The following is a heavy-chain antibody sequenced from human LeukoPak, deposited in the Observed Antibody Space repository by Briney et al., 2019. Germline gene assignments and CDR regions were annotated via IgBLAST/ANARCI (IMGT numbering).Heavy chain of an antibody. Sequence: GGSLRLSCAGSGFTFSSFGMSWVRQAPGKGLEWVSGISGNGRSTYYADSVKGRFTISRDNSKNTLYLQMNSLRAEDTAVYYCAKSGGTTKDYWGQGTLVTVSS. CDR1: GFTFSSFG. D-gene: IGHD1-14*01. V-gene: IGHV3-23*01. CDR3: AKSGGTTKDY. CDR2: ISGNGRST. J-gene: IGHJ4*02.